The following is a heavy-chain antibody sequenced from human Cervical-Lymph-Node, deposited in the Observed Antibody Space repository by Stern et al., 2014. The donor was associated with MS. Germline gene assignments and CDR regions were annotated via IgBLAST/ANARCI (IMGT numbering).Heavy chain of an antibody. Sequence: EVHLVESGGGLTQPGASLRVSCAASGFTFSSYAISWVRQAPGQGLEWVSSISGSVSSTYYADSVKGRFTISRDNSKNTLYLQMNSLRAEDTAVYYCAKSTVTSLSDYWGQGTLVTVSS. CDR3: AKSTVTSLSDY. J-gene: IGHJ4*02. D-gene: IGHD4-17*01. V-gene: IGHV3-23*04. CDR2: ISGSVSST. CDR1: GFTFSSYA.